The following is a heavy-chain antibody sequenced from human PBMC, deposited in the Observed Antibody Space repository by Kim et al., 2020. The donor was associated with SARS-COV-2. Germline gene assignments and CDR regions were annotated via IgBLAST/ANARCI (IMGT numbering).Heavy chain of an antibody. J-gene: IGHJ5*02. V-gene: IGHV4-39*01. CDR3: ARRLRYFDWLRSGWFDP. D-gene: IGHD3-9*01. CDR1: GGSISSSSYY. Sequence: SETLSLTCTVSGGSISSSSYYWGWIRQPPGKGLEWIGSIYYSGSTYYNPSLKSRVTISVDTSKNQFSLKLSSVTAADTAVNYCARRLRYFDWLRSGWFDPWGQGNLVTVSS. CDR2: IYYSGST.